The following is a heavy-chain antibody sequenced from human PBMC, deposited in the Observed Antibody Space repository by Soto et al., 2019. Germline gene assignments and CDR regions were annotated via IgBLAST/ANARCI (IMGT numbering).Heavy chain of an antibody. CDR2: ISAYNGNR. D-gene: IGHD5-12*01. CDR1: GYTFTSYG. Sequence: ASVKVSCKASGYTFTSYGISWVRQAPGQGLEWMGWISAYNGNRNYAQKLQGRVTISRDNSKNTLYLQMNSLRAEDTAVYYCAREGIVATIPGLYYYYGMDVWGQGTTVTVSS. J-gene: IGHJ6*02. CDR3: AREGIVATIPGLYYYYGMDV. V-gene: IGHV1-18*04.